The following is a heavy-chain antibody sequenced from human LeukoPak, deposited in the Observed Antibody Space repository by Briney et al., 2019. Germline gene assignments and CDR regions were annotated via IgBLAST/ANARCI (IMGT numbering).Heavy chain of an antibody. J-gene: IGHJ4*02. D-gene: IGHD3-16*02. CDR1: GYSISSGYD. CDR3: ARDKVGDYDYVWGSYRPIYYFGY. V-gene: IGHV4-38-2*02. Sequence: SETLSLTCTVSGYSISSGYDWGWIRQPPGEGLEWIGEIINTGSTKYNSSLKSRVTISVDTSKNQFSLKLSSVTAADTAVYYCARDKVGDYDYVWGSYRPIYYFGYWGQGTLVTVSS. CDR2: IINTGST.